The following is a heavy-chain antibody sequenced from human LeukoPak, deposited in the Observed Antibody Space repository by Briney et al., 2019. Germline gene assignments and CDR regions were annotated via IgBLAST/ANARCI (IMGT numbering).Heavy chain of an antibody. CDR3: ARDFSAMATGLFDY. V-gene: IGHV4-59*01. CDR1: GGSISSYY. Sequence: PSETLSLTCTVSGGSISSYYWSWIRQPPGKGLEWIGYIYYSGSTNYNPSLKSRVTISVDTSKNQFSLKLSSVTAADTAVYYCARDFSAMATGLFDYWGQGTLVTVSS. D-gene: IGHD5-18*01. J-gene: IGHJ4*02. CDR2: IYYSGST.